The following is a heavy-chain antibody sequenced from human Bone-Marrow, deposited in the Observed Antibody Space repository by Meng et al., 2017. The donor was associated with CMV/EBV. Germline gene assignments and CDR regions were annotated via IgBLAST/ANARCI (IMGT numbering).Heavy chain of an antibody. CDR2: IYHSGST. Sequence: SETLSLTCTVSGGSISSSSYYWGWIRQPPGKGLEWIGSIYHSGSTYYNPSLKSRVTISVDTSKNQFSLKLSSVTAADTAVYYCASRAERRWGYYFDYWGQGTLVTV. CDR3: ASRAERRWGYYFDY. V-gene: IGHV4-39*07. D-gene: IGHD1-1*01. J-gene: IGHJ4*02. CDR1: GGSISSSSYY.